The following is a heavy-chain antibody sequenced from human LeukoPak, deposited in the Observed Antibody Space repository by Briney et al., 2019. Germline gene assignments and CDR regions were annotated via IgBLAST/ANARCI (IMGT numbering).Heavy chain of an antibody. J-gene: IGHJ4*02. V-gene: IGHV3-30*04. CDR3: ARPMVRGVILPLAFDY. CDR1: GFTFSSYA. Sequence: AGRSLRLSCAASGFTFSSYAMHWVRQAPGKGLEWVAVISYDGSNKYYADSVKGRFTISRDNSKNTLYLQMNSLRAEDTAVYYCARPMVRGVILPLAFDYWGQGTLVTVSS. D-gene: IGHD3-10*01. CDR2: ISYDGSNK.